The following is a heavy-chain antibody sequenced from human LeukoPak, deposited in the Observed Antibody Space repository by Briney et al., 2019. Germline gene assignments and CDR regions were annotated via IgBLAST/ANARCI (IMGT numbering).Heavy chain of an antibody. Sequence: ASVKVSCKASGYTFTSYDINWVRQATGQGLEWMGWMNPNSGNTGYAQKFQGRVTMTRNTSISTAYMELSSLRSEDTAVYYCARVFRGGSYRYPEYFQHWGQGTLVTVSS. D-gene: IGHD3-16*02. CDR2: MNPNSGNT. CDR3: ARVFRGGSYRYPEYFQH. V-gene: IGHV1-8*01. J-gene: IGHJ1*01. CDR1: GYTFTSYD.